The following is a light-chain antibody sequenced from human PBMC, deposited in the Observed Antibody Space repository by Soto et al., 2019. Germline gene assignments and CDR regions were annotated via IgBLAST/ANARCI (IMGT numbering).Light chain of an antibody. V-gene: IGKV3-20*01. CDR1: QTVRSSY. CDR2: GAS. CDR3: QQYESSPYT. Sequence: EIVLTQSPGTLSLSPGERATLSCRASQTVRSSYLAWYHQKPGQPPRLLIFGASNRATGIPDRFSGSESGTDFTLTISRLGPDDFAVYYCQQYESSPYTFGQGTRLEIK. J-gene: IGKJ2*01.